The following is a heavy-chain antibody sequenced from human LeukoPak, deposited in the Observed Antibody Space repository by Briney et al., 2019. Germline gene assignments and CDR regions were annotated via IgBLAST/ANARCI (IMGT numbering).Heavy chain of an antibody. V-gene: IGHV6-1*01. J-gene: IGHJ4*02. D-gene: IGHD6-19*01. CDR2: TYYRSKWYY. Sequence: SQTLSLTCAISGDGVSSNSASWNWIRQSPSRGLEWLGRTYYRSKWYYDYTLSVKSRIIINPDTSKNQFSLHLNSVTPEDTAVYYCARESDRIGFDFDYWGQGTLVTVSS. CDR3: ARESDRIGFDFDY. CDR1: GDGVSSNSAS.